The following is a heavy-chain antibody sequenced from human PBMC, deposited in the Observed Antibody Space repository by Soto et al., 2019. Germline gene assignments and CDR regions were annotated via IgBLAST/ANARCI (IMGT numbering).Heavy chain of an antibody. J-gene: IGHJ5*02. CDR2: IDNTGTT. CDR3: AREDYGPFHNCFDP. D-gene: IGHD4-17*01. V-gene: IGHV4-59*01. Sequence: QMQLRESGPGLVKPSGTLSLTCTVSGGSISGSYWNWIRRPPGKGLEWIGYIDNTGTTNYNPYLKSRLTMSLDTSKNQISLKLSSVTAADTAVYHCAREDYGPFHNCFDPWGQGTLVTVSS. CDR1: GGSISGSY.